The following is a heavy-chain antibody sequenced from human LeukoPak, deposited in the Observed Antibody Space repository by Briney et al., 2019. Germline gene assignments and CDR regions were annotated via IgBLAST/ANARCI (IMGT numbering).Heavy chain of an antibody. CDR1: GFTFSSYA. J-gene: IGHJ4*02. Sequence: GGSLRLSCAASGFTFSSYAMSWVRQAPGKGLEWVSAISGSGGSTYYADSVKGRFTISRDKSKNTLYLQMNSLRAEDTAVYYCAKVRVPPSDYDFWSGYLYYFDYWGQGTLVTVSS. D-gene: IGHD3-3*01. CDR2: ISGSGGST. V-gene: IGHV3-23*01. CDR3: AKVRVPPSDYDFWSGYLYYFDY.